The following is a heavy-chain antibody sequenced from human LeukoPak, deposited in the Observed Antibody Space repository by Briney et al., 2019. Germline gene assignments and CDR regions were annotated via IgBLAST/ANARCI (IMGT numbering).Heavy chain of an antibody. CDR1: GFTFSSYA. V-gene: IGHV3-30*04. Sequence: PGGSLRLSCAASGFTFSSYAMHWVRQAPGKGLEWVAVISYDGSNKYYADSVKGRFTISRDNSKNTLYLQMNSLRAEDTAVYYCARGHSSGWTWDYWGQGTLVTVSS. CDR3: ARGHSSGWTWDY. CDR2: ISYDGSNK. J-gene: IGHJ4*02. D-gene: IGHD6-19*01.